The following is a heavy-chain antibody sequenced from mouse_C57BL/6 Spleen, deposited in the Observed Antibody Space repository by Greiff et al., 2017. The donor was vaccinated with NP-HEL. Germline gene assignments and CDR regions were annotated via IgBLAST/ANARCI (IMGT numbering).Heavy chain of an antibody. J-gene: IGHJ2*01. CDR2: IDPENGDT. Sequence: VQLQQSGAELVRPGASVKLSCTASGFNIKDDYMHWVKQRPEQGLEWIGWIDPENGDTESASTFQGKATITADTSSNTAYLQLSSLTSEDTAVYYCTTNPISPSDYWGQGTTLTVSS. CDR1: GFNIKDDY. V-gene: IGHV14-4*01. CDR3: TTNPISPSDY.